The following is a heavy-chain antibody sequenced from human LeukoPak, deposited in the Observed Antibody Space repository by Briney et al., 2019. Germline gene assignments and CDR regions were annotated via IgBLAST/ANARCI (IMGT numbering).Heavy chain of an antibody. V-gene: IGHV1-2*02. Sequence: ASVKVSCKASGYTFTGYYMHWVRQAPGQGLEWMGWINPNSGGTNYAQKFQGRVTITTDESTSTAYMELSSLRSEDTAVYYCALSIVGAPGAFDIWGQGTMITVSS. D-gene: IGHD1-26*01. CDR3: ALSIVGAPGAFDI. J-gene: IGHJ3*02. CDR2: INPNSGGT. CDR1: GYTFTGYY.